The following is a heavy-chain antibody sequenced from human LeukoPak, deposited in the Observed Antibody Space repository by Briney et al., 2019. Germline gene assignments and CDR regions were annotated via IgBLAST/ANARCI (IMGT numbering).Heavy chain of an antibody. D-gene: IGHD3-3*01. J-gene: IGHJ5*02. CDR1: GGSISSSSYY. Sequence: SETLSLTCTVSGGSISSSSYYWGWIRQPPGKGLEWIGSIYYSGSTYYNPSLKSRVTISVDTSKNQFSLKLSSVTAADTAVYYCARPTSTYYDFWSGYYNGNWFDPWGRGTLVTVSS. CDR2: IYYSGST. CDR3: ARPTSTYYDFWSGYYNGNWFDP. V-gene: IGHV4-39*01.